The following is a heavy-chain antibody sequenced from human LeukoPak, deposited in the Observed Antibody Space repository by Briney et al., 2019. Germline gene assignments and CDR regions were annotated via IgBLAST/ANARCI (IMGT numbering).Heavy chain of an antibody. Sequence: PGGSLRLSCAASGFTFSDYTMTWVRQAPGKGLEWVSSISSSSSYIYYADSVKGRFTISRDKAKNSLYLQMNSVRAEDTAVYYCARDGEAMVRGYWGQGTLVTVSS. CDR1: GFTFSDYT. CDR3: ARDGEAMVRGY. J-gene: IGHJ4*02. D-gene: IGHD3-10*01. CDR2: ISSSSSYI. V-gene: IGHV3-21*01.